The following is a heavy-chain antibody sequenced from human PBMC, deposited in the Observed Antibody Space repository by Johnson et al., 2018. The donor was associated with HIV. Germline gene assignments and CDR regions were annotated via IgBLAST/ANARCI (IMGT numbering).Heavy chain of an antibody. CDR1: GFTFSSYW. J-gene: IGHJ3*02. D-gene: IGHD6-13*01. CDR3: AKEQQLYAFDI. CDR2: IKQDGSEK. Sequence: VQLVESGGGLVQPGGSLRLSCAASGFTFSSYWMSWVRQAPGKGLEWVANIKQDGSEKYYADSVKGRFTISRDNSKNSLYLQMNSLRTEDTALYYCAKEQQLYAFDIWGQGTMVTVSS. V-gene: IGHV3-7*05.